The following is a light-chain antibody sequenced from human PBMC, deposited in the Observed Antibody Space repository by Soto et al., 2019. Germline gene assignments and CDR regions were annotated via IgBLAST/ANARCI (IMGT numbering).Light chain of an antibody. CDR1: QSISSSY. Sequence: EIVLTQSPGTLSLSPGKRATLSCRASQSISSSYLAWYQQRPGQAPRLLIYGASSRATGIPDRFSGSGSGTEFTLTISRPEPEDFAVYYCQQYGSSSWTFGQGTKVDIK. V-gene: IGKV3-20*01. CDR2: GAS. J-gene: IGKJ1*01. CDR3: QQYGSSSWT.